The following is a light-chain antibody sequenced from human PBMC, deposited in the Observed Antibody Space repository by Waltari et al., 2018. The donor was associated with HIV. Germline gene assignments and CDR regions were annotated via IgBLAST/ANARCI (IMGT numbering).Light chain of an antibody. CDR2: GNS. CDR1: SSNIGAGHD. J-gene: IGLJ1*01. Sequence: QSVLTQPPSVSGAPGQRVTISCTGSSSNIGAGHDVHWYQQLPGTAPKLLIYGNSNRPSGVPDRFSGSKSGTSASLAITGLQAEDEADYYCQSYDSSLSANYVFGTGTKVTVL. CDR3: QSYDSSLSANYV. V-gene: IGLV1-40*01.